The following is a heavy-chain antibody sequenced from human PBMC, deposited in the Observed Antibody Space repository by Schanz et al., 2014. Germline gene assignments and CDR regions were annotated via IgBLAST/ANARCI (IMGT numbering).Heavy chain of an antibody. V-gene: IGHV1-69*04. CDR1: GGTLHSYT. D-gene: IGHD3-3*01. CDR2: FVPRLRVA. J-gene: IGHJ6*02. CDR3: ARGQYYDFWSGYYKYYGMDV. Sequence: QVQLVQSGAEVKKPGSSVKVSCKASGGTLHSYTFSWVRQAPGQGLEWMGRFVPRLRVALYAQNFRGRVTITADSSTNTAYLEVSSLRSEDTAVYYCARGQYYDFWSGYYKYYGMDVWGQGTTVTVSS.